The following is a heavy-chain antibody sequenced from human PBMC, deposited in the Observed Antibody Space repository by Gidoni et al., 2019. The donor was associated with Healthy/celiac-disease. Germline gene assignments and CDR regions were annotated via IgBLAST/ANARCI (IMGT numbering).Heavy chain of an antibody. Sequence: QVQLQQWGAGLLKPSEPLSITCAVSGGSFSGYYWSWIRQPPGKGLEWIGEINHSGSTNYNPSLKSRVTISVDTSKNQFSLKLSSVTAADTAVYYCARVYSVGAMGYWGQGTLVTVSS. CDR2: INHSGST. CDR3: ARVYSVGAMGY. V-gene: IGHV4-34*01. CDR1: GGSFSGYY. J-gene: IGHJ4*02. D-gene: IGHD1-26*01.